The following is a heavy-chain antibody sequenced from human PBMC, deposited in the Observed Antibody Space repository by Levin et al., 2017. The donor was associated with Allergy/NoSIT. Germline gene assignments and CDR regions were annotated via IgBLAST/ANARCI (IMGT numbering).Heavy chain of an antibody. J-gene: IGHJ3*02. CDR2: IDQHGSQK. D-gene: IGHD5-12*01. V-gene: IGHV3-7*03. Sequence: GGSLRLSCAAAGFTFRDYWMTWVRQTPGRGLEWVASIDQHGSQKYYVDSVKGRFTISRDNAKNSVDLQMNYLRDDDTAVYSGARNLRGSSAYDAFDIWGHGTMVTFSS. CDR3: ARNLRGSSAYDAFDI. CDR1: GFTFRDYW.